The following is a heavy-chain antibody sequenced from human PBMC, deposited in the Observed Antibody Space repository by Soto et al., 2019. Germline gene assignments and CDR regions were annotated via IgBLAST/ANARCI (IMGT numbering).Heavy chain of an antibody. Sequence: EVQLLESGGGLVQPGGSLRLSCAASGFTFSSYAMSCVRQAPGQGLEWVSAISGSGGSTYYADSVKGRFTISRDNSKNTLYLQMTSLSAEDTAVYYCAKDRRDLPGSWFDPWGQGTLVTVSS. V-gene: IGHV3-23*01. J-gene: IGHJ5*02. CDR1: GFTFSSYA. CDR3: AKDRRDLPGSWFDP. CDR2: ISGSGGST.